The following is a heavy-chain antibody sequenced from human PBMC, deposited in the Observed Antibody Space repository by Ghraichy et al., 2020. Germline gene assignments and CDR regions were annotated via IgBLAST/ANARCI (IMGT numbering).Heavy chain of an antibody. CDR1: GGSIRNYF. CDR3: ARATQPTTWIGFDP. D-gene: IGHD1-1*01. V-gene: IGHV4-59*01. Sequence: SETLSLTCTVSGGSIRNYFRCWIRQPPGKGLEGMGYIDANGDTKYNPSLKSRVTISEDTSKNQFSLMLSSVTAADTAVYYCARATQPTTWIGFDPWGQGTLVTVSS. CDR2: IDANGDT. J-gene: IGHJ5*02.